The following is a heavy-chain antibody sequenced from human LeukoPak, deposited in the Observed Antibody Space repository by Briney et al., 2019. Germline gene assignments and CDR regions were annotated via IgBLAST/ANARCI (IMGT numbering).Heavy chain of an antibody. Sequence: GGSLRLSCAASGFTVSNNYMSWVRQAPGKGLEWVSLIYRDGNTNYADSVKGRFAISRDKSKNTLSLQMNSLRAEDTAVYYCAKDYRLVGVIMFDYWGQGTLVTVSS. J-gene: IGHJ4*02. V-gene: IGHV3-66*01. D-gene: IGHD3-10*01. CDR3: AKDYRLVGVIMFDY. CDR2: IYRDGNT. CDR1: GFTVSNNY.